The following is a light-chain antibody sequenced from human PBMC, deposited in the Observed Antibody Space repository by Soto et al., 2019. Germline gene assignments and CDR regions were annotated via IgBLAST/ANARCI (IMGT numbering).Light chain of an antibody. CDR3: QHYFTYPYA. J-gene: IGKJ1*01. Sequence: DIQMTQSPSTLSASVGDRVTITCRASQSTSTWLAWYQQRPGKTPKLLTSEASKLESGVPPRVSSSGSGTEFHLAISSLQPDDFASYYCQHYFTYPYAFRQAAKVEIK. V-gene: IGKV1-5*03. CDR1: QSTSTW. CDR2: EAS.